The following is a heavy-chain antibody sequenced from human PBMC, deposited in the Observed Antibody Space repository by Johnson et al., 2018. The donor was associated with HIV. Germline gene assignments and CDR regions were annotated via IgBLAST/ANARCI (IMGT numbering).Heavy chain of an antibody. Sequence: VQLVESGGGVVQPGRSLRLSCAASGFTFDDYGMSWVRQAPGKGLEWVSGINWNGGSTGYADSVKGRFTISRDNAKNSLYLQMNSLRDEDTALYYCARFYSSGWSDAFDIWGQGTMVTVSS. CDR3: ARFYSSGWSDAFDI. J-gene: IGHJ3*02. D-gene: IGHD6-19*01. CDR2: INWNGGST. V-gene: IGHV3-20*04. CDR1: GFTFDDYG.